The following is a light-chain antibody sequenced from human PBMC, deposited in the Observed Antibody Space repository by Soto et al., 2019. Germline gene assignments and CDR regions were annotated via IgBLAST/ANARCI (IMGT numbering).Light chain of an antibody. J-gene: IGKJ3*01. Sequence: EIVMTQSPATLSVSPGERATLSCRASQSVKSSLAWYQHKPGQVPRLLIYGASTRATGVPVRFSGSGSGTDCTLTISSLQAEDVAVYYCQHYNQWPPFTFGPGTKVDIK. V-gene: IGKV3-15*01. CDR1: QSVKSS. CDR2: GAS. CDR3: QHYNQWPPFT.